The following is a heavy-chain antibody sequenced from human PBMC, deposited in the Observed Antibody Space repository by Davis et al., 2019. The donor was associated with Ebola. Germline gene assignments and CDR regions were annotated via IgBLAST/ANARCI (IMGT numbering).Heavy chain of an antibody. CDR3: ARVGWFRELDY. CDR2: IYSGGST. J-gene: IGHJ4*02. CDR1: GFTVSSNY. D-gene: IGHD3-10*01. V-gene: IGHV3-53*01. Sequence: GESLKISCAASGFTVSSNYMSWVRQAPGKGLEWVSVIYSGGSTYYADSVKGRFTISRDNSKNTLYLQMNSLRAEDTAVYYCARVGWFRELDYWGQGTLVTVSS.